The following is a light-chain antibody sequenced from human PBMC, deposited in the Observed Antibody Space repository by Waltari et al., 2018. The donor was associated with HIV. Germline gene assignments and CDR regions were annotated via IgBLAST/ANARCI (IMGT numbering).Light chain of an antibody. J-gene: IGKJ5*01. Sequence: EIVMIQSPATLSVSPGERATLSCRASQSVSSNLAWYQHSPGQSHRLLIYGASTRATGIPGRFSGSGSGTEFTLTISSLQSEDFAVYYCQQYDKWPRGTFGQGTRVEIK. CDR2: GAS. CDR3: QQYDKWPRGT. CDR1: QSVSSN. V-gene: IGKV3-15*01.